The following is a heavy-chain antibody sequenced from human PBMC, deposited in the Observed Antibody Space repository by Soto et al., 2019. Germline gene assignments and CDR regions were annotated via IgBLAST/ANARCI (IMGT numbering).Heavy chain of an antibody. Sequence: PGGSLRLSCAASGFTFSSYSMNWVRQAPGKGLEWVSSISSSSSYIYYADSVKGRFTISRDNAKNSLYLQMNSLRAEDTAVYYCARDSGAGYYYGMDVWGQGTTVTVSS. CDR3: ARDSGAGYYYGMDV. V-gene: IGHV3-21*01. CDR1: GFTFSSYS. CDR2: ISSSSSYI. D-gene: IGHD1-1*01. J-gene: IGHJ6*02.